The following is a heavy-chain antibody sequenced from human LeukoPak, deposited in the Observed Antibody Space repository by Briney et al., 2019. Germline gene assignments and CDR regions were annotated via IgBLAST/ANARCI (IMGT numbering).Heavy chain of an antibody. D-gene: IGHD3-10*01. V-gene: IGHV3-53*01. Sequence: GGSLRLSCAASGFTVSSNYMSWVRQAPGKGLEWVSVIYSGGRTYYGDSVKGRFTFSRDNSKNTLYLQMNSLRAEDTAVYYRARVLSGRGSLYSYYYYMDVWGKGTTVTISS. CDR3: ARVLSGRGSLYSYYYYMDV. J-gene: IGHJ6*03. CDR2: IYSGGRT. CDR1: GFTVSSNY.